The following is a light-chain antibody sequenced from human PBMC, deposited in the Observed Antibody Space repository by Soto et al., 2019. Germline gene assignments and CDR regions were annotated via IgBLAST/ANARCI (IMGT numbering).Light chain of an antibody. Sequence: QSSLTQPASLSGSPVQSITISCTGTSSDIGAYDYFSWFQQHPGKAPKLMISEVNNRPSGVSNRFSGSKSGNTAYLTISGLQVEDVAEYFGXSFTTTSTHVFXTXT. J-gene: IGLJ1*01. V-gene: IGLV2-14*01. CDR3: XSFTTTSTHV. CDR2: EVN. CDR1: SSDIGAYDY.